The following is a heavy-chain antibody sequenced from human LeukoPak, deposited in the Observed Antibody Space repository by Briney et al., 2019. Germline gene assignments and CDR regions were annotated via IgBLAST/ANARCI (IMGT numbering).Heavy chain of an antibody. V-gene: IGHV3-74*01. Sequence: GGSLRLSCAASGFTFSSYWMHWVRQAPGKGLVWVSRINSDGRSTSYADSVKGRFTISRDNSKNTLHLQMNSLRAEDTAVYYCARHSSGYYHYDYRGKGTTVTVSS. J-gene: IGHJ6*04. CDR1: GFTFSSYW. CDR3: ARHSSGYYHYDY. D-gene: IGHD3-22*01. CDR2: INSDGRST.